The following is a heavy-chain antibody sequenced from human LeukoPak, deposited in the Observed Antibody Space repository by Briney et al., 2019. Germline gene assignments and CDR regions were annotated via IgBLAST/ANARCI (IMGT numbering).Heavy chain of an antibody. J-gene: IGHJ6*03. CDR3: ARGDLVRHYYYMDV. D-gene: IGHD6-6*01. Sequence: PSETLSLTCTVSGGSISSYYWSWIQQPPGKGLEWIGYIYYSGSTNYNPSLKSRVTISVDTSKNQFSLKLSSVTAADTAVYYCARGDLVRHYYYMDVWGKGTTVTVSS. CDR2: IYYSGST. CDR1: GGSISSYY. V-gene: IGHV4-59*01.